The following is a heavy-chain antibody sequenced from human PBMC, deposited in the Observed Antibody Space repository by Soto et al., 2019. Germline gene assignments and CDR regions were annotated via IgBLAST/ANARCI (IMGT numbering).Heavy chain of an antibody. J-gene: IGHJ4*02. D-gene: IGHD1-1*01. CDR3: AKSGPTNSFDY. V-gene: IGHV3-23*01. CDR1: GFTFSTYA. Sequence: PGGSLRLSCEASGFTFSTYAMSWVRQAPGKGLEWVSGISGGGRFTYYADSVKGRFTISRDDSKNTLYLQMNSLRAEDTALYYCAKSGPTNSFDYWGQGTLVTVSS. CDR2: ISGGGRFT.